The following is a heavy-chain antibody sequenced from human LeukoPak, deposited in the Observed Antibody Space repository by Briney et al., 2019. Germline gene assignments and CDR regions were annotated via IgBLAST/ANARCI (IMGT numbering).Heavy chain of an antibody. D-gene: IGHD6-13*01. Sequence: GRSLRLSCAASGFTFSSYGMHWVRQAPGKGLEGVAVIWYDGSNKYYDDSVKGRFTISRDNSKNTLYLQMNSLRAEDTAVYYCARDAAAAGEAYFDYWGQGTLVTVSS. CDR2: IWYDGSNK. CDR3: ARDAAAAGEAYFDY. CDR1: GFTFSSYG. J-gene: IGHJ4*02. V-gene: IGHV3-33*01.